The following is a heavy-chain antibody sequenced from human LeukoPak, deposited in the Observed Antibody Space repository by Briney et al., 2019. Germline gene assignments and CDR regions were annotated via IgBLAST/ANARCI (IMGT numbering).Heavy chain of an antibody. CDR2: IWYDGSNK. D-gene: IGHD4-23*01. V-gene: IGHV3-33*01. CDR1: GFTFSSYG. Sequence: GGSLRLSCAASGFTFSSYGMHWVRQAPGKGLEWVAVIWYDGSNKYYADSVKGRFTISRDNSKNTLYLQVNSLRAEDTAVYYCARDVDYGGNSGMDYWGQGTLVTVSS. J-gene: IGHJ4*02. CDR3: ARDVDYGGNSGMDY.